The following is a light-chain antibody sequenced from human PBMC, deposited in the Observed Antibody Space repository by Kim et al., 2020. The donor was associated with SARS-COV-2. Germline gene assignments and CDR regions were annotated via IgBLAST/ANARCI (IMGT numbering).Light chain of an antibody. Sequence: EIVLTQSPGTLSLSPGERATLSCRADQTVRSNYLAWYQQKPGQAPRLLIYDASRRATGIPDRFSGSGSGSDFTLTISRLEPEDSAVYYWHQYAFSYPFGQGTKLEF. J-gene: IGKJ2*01. CDR2: DAS. V-gene: IGKV3-20*01. CDR3: HQYAFSYP. CDR1: QTVRSNY.